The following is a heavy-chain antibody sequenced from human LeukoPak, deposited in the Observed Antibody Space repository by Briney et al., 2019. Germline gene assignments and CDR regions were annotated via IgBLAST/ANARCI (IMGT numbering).Heavy chain of an antibody. CDR1: GGSFSGYY. CDR3: ARLDIVVVPAAISLLYYYGMDV. CDR2: INHSGST. J-gene: IGHJ6*04. V-gene: IGHV4-34*01. D-gene: IGHD2-2*02. Sequence: SESLSLTCAVYGGSFSGYYWGWIRQPPGKGLEWIGEINHSGSTNYNPSLKSRVTISVDKSKNQFSLKLSSVTAADTAVYYCARLDIVVVPAAISLLYYYGMDVWGKGTTVTVSS.